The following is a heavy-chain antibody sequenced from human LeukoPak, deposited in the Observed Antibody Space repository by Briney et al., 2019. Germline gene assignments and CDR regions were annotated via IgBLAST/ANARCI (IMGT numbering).Heavy chain of an antibody. CDR3: ARDRVVPAAIRYWYFDL. V-gene: IGHV4-59*01. CDR2: IYYSGST. D-gene: IGHD2-2*01. Sequence: NPSETLSLTCTVSGGSISSYYWSWIRQPPGKGLEWIGYIYYSGSTNYNPPLKSRVTISVDTSKNQFSLKLSSVTAADTAVYYCARDRVVPAAIRYWYFDLWGRGTLVTVSS. CDR1: GGSISSYY. J-gene: IGHJ2*01.